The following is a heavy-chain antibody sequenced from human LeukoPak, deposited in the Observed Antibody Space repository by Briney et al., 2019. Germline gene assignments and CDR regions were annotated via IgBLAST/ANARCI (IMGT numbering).Heavy chain of an antibody. V-gene: IGHV1-8*01. D-gene: IGHD1-7*01. CDR2: MNPNSGNT. Sequence: ASVKVSCKASGYTFTSYDINWVRQATGQGLEWMGWMNPNSGNTGYAQKFQGRVTMTRNTSISTAYMELSSLRSEDTAVYYCARWLTAGTTHYYYGMDVWGQGTTVTVSS. CDR3: ARWLTAGTTHYYYGMDV. CDR1: GYTFTSYD. J-gene: IGHJ6*02.